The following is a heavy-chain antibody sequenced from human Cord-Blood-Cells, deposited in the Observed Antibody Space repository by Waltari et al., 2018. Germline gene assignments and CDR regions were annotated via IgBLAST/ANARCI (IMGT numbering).Heavy chain of an antibody. CDR1: GYTFTGYY. CDR2: SNPNSGGT. J-gene: IGHJ3*02. Sequence: QVQLVQSGAEVKKPGASVKVSCKASGYTFTGYYMHWVRQAPGQGLEWMGWSNPNSGGTNYAQKFQGRVTMTRDTSISTAYMELSRLRSDDTAVYYCARDLDSSSSGVFIAFDIWGQGTMVTVSS. D-gene: IGHD6-6*01. V-gene: IGHV1-2*02. CDR3: ARDLDSSSSGVFIAFDI.